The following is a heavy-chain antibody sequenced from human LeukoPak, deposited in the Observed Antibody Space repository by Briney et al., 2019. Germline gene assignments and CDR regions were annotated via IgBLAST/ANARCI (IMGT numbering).Heavy chain of an antibody. D-gene: IGHD6-13*01. V-gene: IGHV3-23*01. Sequence: GGSLRLSCVASGFTFSSYAMSWVRQAPGKGLEWVSAISGSGGSTYYADSVKGRFTISRDNSKNTLYLQMNSLRAEDTAVYYCAKVEGIAAAETTGAVYYYYYYGMDVWGQGTTVTVSS. CDR2: ISGSGGST. CDR3: AKVEGIAAAETTGAVYYYYYYGMDV. J-gene: IGHJ6*02. CDR1: GFTFSSYA.